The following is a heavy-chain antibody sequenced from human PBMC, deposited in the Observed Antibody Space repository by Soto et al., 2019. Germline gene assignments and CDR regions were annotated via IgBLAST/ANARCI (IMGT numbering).Heavy chain of an antibody. J-gene: IGHJ3*02. D-gene: IGHD3-9*01. CDR2: ISGGGGST. Sequence: EVQLLESGGGLVQPGGSLRLSCAASGFTFSSYVMNWVRQPPGKGLEWVSAISGGGGSTDYADSVKGRFTSSRDNSQNTLYVQTNSLRAADTAVYYCARELNRADNAFDIWGQGTVVTVSS. V-gene: IGHV3-23*01. CDR3: ARELNRADNAFDI. CDR1: GFTFSSYV.